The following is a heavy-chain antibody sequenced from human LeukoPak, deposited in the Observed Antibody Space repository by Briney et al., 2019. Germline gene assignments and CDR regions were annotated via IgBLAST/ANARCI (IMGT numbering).Heavy chain of an antibody. CDR1: GFTFSSYS. CDR2: ISSSSSTI. Sequence: GGSLRLSCAASGFTFSSYSMNWVRQAPGKGLEWVSHISSSSSTIYYADSVKGRFTISRDNAKNSLFLQMNSLRAEDTAVYFCARWGSGDSFDIWGQGTMVTVSS. D-gene: IGHD3-10*01. V-gene: IGHV3-48*01. CDR3: ARWGSGDSFDI. J-gene: IGHJ3*02.